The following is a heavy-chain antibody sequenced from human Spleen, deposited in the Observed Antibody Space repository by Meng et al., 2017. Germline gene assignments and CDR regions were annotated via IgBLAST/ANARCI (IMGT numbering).Heavy chain of an antibody. CDR2: INAVFGTT. V-gene: IGHV1-69*05. J-gene: IGHJ4*02. CDR1: GGTFSNYV. D-gene: IGHD2-15*01. Sequence: SVKVSCKASGGTFSNYVVGWVRQAPGQGLEWMGGINAVFGTTDYAQKFKGRVTITTDESTSTVYMELTRLTSEDTAVYFCARKAGNCVTSTCYSLDYWGLGTLVTVSS. CDR3: ARKAGNCVTSTCYSLDY.